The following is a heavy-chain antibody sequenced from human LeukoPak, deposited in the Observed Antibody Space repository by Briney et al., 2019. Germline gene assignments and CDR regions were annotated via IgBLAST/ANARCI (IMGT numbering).Heavy chain of an antibody. Sequence: GSLRLSCAASGFTFSSQTMNWVRQPPGKGLEWIGTFYYGGTSYYTASLQSRVTISADTSKNQFSLKVNSVTAADTAMYYCARVYTSGWYHWFDTWGQGTLITVSS. CDR2: FYYGGTS. CDR1: GFTFSSQT. D-gene: IGHD6-19*01. CDR3: ARVYTSGWYHWFDT. V-gene: IGHV4-39*07. J-gene: IGHJ5*02.